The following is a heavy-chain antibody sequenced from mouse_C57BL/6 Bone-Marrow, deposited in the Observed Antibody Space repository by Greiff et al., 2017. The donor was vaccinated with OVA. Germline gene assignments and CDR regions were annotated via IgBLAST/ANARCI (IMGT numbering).Heavy chain of an antibody. CDR2: ISSGSSTI. CDR3: ERINYGYFEV. CDR1: GFTFPDYG. V-gene: IGHV5-17*01. Sequence: EVKLVESGGGLVQPGGSLKLSCAASGFTFPDYGMHWVRQAPEKGLELVAYISSGSSTIYYPDTVKGRFTISRDNAKNTLFLQMTSLRSEDTAMYYCERINYGYFEVWGRGTTVTVSA. J-gene: IGHJ1*03.